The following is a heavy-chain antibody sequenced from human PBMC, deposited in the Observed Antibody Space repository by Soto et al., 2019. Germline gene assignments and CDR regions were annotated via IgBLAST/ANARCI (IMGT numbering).Heavy chain of an antibody. Sequence: ASVKVSCKASGYTFTIYYMHWVRQAPGQGLEWMGIINPSGGSTSYAQKFQGRVTMTRDTSTSTVYMELSSLRSEDTAVYYCARADCSSTSCYGPFDYWGQGTLVTVS. CDR1: GYTFTIYY. D-gene: IGHD2-2*01. J-gene: IGHJ4*02. CDR2: INPSGGST. V-gene: IGHV1-46*01. CDR3: ARADCSSTSCYGPFDY.